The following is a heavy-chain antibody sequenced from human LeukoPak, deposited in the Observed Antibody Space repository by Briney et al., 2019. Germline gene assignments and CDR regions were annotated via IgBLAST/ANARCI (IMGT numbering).Heavy chain of an antibody. CDR3: AKDSTWHDYSFRGGYFDY. Sequence: GGSLRLSCAASGFTFSSYAMSWVRQAPGKGLEWVSAISGSGGSTYYADSVKGRFTISRDNSKNTLYLQMNSLRAEDTAVYYCAKDSTWHDYSFRGGYFDYWGQGTLVTVSS. V-gene: IGHV3-23*01. CDR1: GFTFSSYA. CDR2: ISGSGGST. J-gene: IGHJ4*02. D-gene: IGHD5-12*01.